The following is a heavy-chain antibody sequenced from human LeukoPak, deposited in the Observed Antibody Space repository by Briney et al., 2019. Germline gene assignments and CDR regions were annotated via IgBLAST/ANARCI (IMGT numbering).Heavy chain of an antibody. V-gene: IGHV4-39*01. CDR2: MYYSGSA. CDR3: ASATTYSIDG. D-gene: IGHD5-12*01. J-gene: IGHJ4*01. Sequence: PSETLSLTCNVSGGSVSSSFYSWGWIRQPPGKGLEWIGSMYYSGSAHYNLSLKSRVTMSVDTSKNQFSLKLSSVTAADTAIYFCASATTYSIDGWGQGTLVTVSS. CDR1: GGSVSSSFYS.